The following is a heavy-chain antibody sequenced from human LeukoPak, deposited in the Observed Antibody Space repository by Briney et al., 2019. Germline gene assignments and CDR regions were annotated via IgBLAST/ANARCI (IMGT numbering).Heavy chain of an antibody. Sequence: GGSLRLSCAASGFTFSSYGMHWVRQAPGKGLEWVAVISYDGSNKYYADSVKGRFTISRDNSKNTLYLQMNSLRAEDTAVYYCAKVPGIAAAGNWFDPWGQGILVTVSS. V-gene: IGHV3-30*18. CDR1: GFTFSSYG. CDR2: ISYDGSNK. D-gene: IGHD6-13*01. CDR3: AKVPGIAAAGNWFDP. J-gene: IGHJ5*02.